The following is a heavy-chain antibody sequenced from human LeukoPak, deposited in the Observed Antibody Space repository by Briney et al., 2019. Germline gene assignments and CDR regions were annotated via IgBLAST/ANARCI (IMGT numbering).Heavy chain of an antibody. CDR2: INPNSGGT. CDR1: GYTFTGYY. D-gene: IGHD2-15*01. V-gene: IGHV1-2*02. CDR3: ARGYCSGGSCYPVDY. Sequence: ASVKVSCKASGYTFTGYYMHWVRQAPGQGLEWMGWINPNSGGTNYAQKFQGRVTMTRDTSISTAYMELSSLRSDDTAVYYCARGYCSGGSCYPVDYWGQGTLVTVSS. J-gene: IGHJ4*02.